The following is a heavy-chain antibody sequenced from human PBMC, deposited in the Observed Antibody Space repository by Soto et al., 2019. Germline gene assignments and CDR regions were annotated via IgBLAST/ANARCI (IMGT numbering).Heavy chain of an antibody. CDR2: MNPNSGNT. Sequence: QVQLVQSGAEVKKPGASVKVSCKASGYTFTSYDINWVRQATGQGLEWMGWMNPNSGNTGYAQKFQGRVTMTRNTSISTAYMELSSLRSEDTAVYYCAPGVTIFGVVNNWFDPWGQGTLVTVSS. CDR1: GYTFTSYD. V-gene: IGHV1-8*01. J-gene: IGHJ5*02. D-gene: IGHD3-3*01. CDR3: APGVTIFGVVNNWFDP.